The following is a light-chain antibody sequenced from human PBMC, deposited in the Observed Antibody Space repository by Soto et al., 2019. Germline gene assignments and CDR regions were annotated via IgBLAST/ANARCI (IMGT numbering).Light chain of an antibody. CDR3: SSYAGSNLWV. Sequence: SALTQSPSASGSPGQSVTISCTGTSSDVGNYKYVSWYQQHPGKAPKLMIYEVSKRPSGVPDRFSGFKSGNTASLTVSGLQVEDEADYYCSSYAGSNLWVFGGGTQLTVL. CDR2: EVS. V-gene: IGLV2-8*01. CDR1: SSDVGNYKY. J-gene: IGLJ3*02.